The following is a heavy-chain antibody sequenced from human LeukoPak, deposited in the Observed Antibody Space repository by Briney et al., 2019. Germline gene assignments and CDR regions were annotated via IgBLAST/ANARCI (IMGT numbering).Heavy chain of an antibody. D-gene: IGHD4-23*01. Sequence: PGGSLRLSCAASGFTFSYYIMNWVRQAPGKGLEWVSYISGSGSIIYYADSVKGRFTISRDNAKNSLYLQMSSLRDEDTAVYYCARARHGGFADDAFDIWGQGTMVTVSS. CDR2: ISGSGSII. CDR3: ARARHGGFADDAFDI. J-gene: IGHJ3*02. CDR1: GFTFSYYI. V-gene: IGHV3-48*02.